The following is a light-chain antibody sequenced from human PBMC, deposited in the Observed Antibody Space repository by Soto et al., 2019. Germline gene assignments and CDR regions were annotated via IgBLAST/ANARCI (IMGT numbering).Light chain of an antibody. CDR3: QQYGNSPQT. V-gene: IGKV3-20*01. CDR1: QSVSNNY. Sequence: EIVMTQSPGTLSLSPGERATLSCRASQSVSNNYLAWYQQKPGQAPRLLIYGASNRATGIPDRFSGSGSGTDFTLTISRLEPEDFAVYYCQQYGNSPQTFGQGTKVDIK. J-gene: IGKJ1*01. CDR2: GAS.